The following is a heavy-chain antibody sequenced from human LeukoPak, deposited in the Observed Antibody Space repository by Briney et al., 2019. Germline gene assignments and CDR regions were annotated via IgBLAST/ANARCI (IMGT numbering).Heavy chain of an antibody. J-gene: IGHJ3*02. CDR2: IIPIFGTA. CDR3: ASRLTDYGSGSYYRAFDI. CDR1: GGTFISYA. V-gene: IGHV1-69*13. Sequence: SVKVSCKAPGGTFISYAISWVRQAPGQGLEWMGGIIPIFGTANYAQKFQGRVTITADESTSTAYMELSSLRSEDTAVYYCASRLTDYGSGSYYRAFDIWGQGTMVTVSS. D-gene: IGHD3-10*01.